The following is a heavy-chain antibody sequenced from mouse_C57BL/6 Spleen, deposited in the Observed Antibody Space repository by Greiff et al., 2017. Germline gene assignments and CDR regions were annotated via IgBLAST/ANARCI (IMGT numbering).Heavy chain of an antibody. V-gene: IGHV7-1*01. CDR2: RRNKANDYTT. CDR3: ARDRMMDY. CDR1: GFTFSDFY. D-gene: IGHD2-10*02. J-gene: IGHJ4*01. Sequence: DVKLVESGGGLVQSGRSLRLSCATSGFTFSDFYMEWVRQAPGKGLEWIAARRNKANDYTTEYSASVKGRFIVSRDTSQSSLYLQMNALRAEDTAIYYCARDRMMDYWSQGTSVTVSS.